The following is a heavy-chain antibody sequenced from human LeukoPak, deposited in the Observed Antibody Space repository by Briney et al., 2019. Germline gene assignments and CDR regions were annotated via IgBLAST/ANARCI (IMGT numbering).Heavy chain of an antibody. D-gene: IGHD4-17*01. V-gene: IGHV5-51*01. CDR2: IYPGDSDT. Sequence: GESLKISCKGSGYSFTSYWIGWVRQMPGKGLEWMGIIYPGDSDTRYSPSFQGQVTISADKSISTAYLQWSSLKASDTAMYYCARQGLSRALDYGDYVDFDYWGQGTLVTVSS. CDR1: GYSFTSYW. J-gene: IGHJ4*02. CDR3: ARQGLSRALDYGDYVDFDY.